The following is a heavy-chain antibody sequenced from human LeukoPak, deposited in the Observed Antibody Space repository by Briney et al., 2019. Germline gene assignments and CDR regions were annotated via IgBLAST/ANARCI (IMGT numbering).Heavy chain of an antibody. V-gene: IGHV4-34*01. CDR3: ARDGYGGVDY. CDR1: GGSFSGYY. D-gene: IGHD3-10*01. CDR2: INHSGST. Sequence: SSETLSLTCAVYGGSFSGYYWSWIRQPPGKGLEWIGEINHSGSTNYNPSLKSRVTISVDTSKNQFSLKLRSVTAADTAVYYCARDGYGGVDYWGQGTLVTVSS. J-gene: IGHJ4*02.